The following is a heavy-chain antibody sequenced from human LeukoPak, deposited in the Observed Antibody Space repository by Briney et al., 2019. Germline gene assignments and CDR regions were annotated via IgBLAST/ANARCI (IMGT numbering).Heavy chain of an antibody. Sequence: GGSLRLSCAASGFTFSSYWMSWVRQAPGKGLEWVANIKQDGSEKYYVDSVRGRFTMSRDNAKNSLYLQLNSLRAEDTAVYYCARLGEKADFDYWGQGTLVTVSS. CDR3: ARLGEKADFDY. D-gene: IGHD3-16*01. CDR2: IKQDGSEK. V-gene: IGHV3-7*01. J-gene: IGHJ4*02. CDR1: GFTFSSYW.